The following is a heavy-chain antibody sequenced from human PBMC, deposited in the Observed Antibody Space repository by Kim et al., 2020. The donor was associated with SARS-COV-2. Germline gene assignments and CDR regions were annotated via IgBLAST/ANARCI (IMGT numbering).Heavy chain of an antibody. CDR2: NP. Sequence: NPTYAQSFTGRFVFSLDTSVSTAYLQSSSLQAEDTAVYFCARDSSGYFDSWGQGTLVTVSS. J-gene: IGHJ4*02. V-gene: IGHV7-4-1*02. D-gene: IGHD2-8*02. CDR3: ARDSSGYFDS.